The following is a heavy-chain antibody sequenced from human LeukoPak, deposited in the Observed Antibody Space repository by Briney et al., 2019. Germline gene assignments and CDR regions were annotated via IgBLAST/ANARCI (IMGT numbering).Heavy chain of an antibody. D-gene: IGHD3-9*01. CDR1: GYSFNTYW. Sequence: GESLKISCKGSGYSFNTYWIGWVRQMPGKGLEWMGIIYPGDSDTRYSPSFQGQVTISVDKSISTAYLQWSSLKASDTAMFYCARRTISDDWYFDLWGRGTLVTVSS. CDR2: IYPGDSDT. V-gene: IGHV5-51*01. J-gene: IGHJ2*01. CDR3: ARRTISDDWYFDL.